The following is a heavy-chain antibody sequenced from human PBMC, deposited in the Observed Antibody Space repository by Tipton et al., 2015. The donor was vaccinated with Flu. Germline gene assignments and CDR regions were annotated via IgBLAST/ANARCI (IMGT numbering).Heavy chain of an antibody. D-gene: IGHD6-6*01. CDR2: INHSGRT. V-gene: IGHV4-34*01. Sequence: TLSLTCAVYGGSFSGYYWSWIRQPPGKGLEWIGEINHSGEWIGEINHSGRTNYNPSLTSRVTISVDTSKNQFSLKLTSVTAAATALYFCAIDGFESSSSDWVYYYGLDVWGQGTTVTVSS. CDR3: AIDGFESSSSDWVYYYGLDV. CDR1: GGSFSGYY. J-gene: IGHJ6*02.